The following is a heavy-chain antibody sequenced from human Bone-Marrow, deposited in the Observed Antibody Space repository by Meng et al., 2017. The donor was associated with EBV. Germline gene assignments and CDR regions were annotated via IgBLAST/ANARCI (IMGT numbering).Heavy chain of an antibody. CDR3: AREDDSSGYYLPYYFDY. J-gene: IGHJ4*02. D-gene: IGHD3-22*01. Sequence: QVQLGQSGVEVKKPGASVKVSCKASGYTFTGYYMHWVRQAPGQGLEWMGRINPNSGGTNYAQKFQGRVTMTRDTSISTAYMELSRLRSDDTAVYYCAREDDSSGYYLPYYFDYWGQGTLVTVSS. CDR2: INPNSGGT. CDR1: GYTFTGYY. V-gene: IGHV1-2*06.